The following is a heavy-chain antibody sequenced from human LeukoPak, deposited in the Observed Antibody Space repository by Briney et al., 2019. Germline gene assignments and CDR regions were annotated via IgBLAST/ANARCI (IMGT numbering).Heavy chain of an antibody. CDR3: ARAGGWNDDAGFHLYYFDF. D-gene: IGHD4-23*01. CDR2: ISAHNGDT. CDR1: GFTFSGYG. Sequence: ASVKVSCKTSGFTFSGYGFNWVRQAPGQGLEWMGWISAHNGDTKYAQKFQDKVTMTTVASTTTAYMELRSLRSDDTALYYCARAGGWNDDAGFHLYYFDFWGRGTLVTVSS. V-gene: IGHV1-18*01. J-gene: IGHJ4*02.